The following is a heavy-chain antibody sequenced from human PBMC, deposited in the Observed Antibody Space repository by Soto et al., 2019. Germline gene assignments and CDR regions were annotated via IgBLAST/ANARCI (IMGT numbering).Heavy chain of an antibody. Sequence: QVHLVQSGAEVKKPGASVKVSCKGSGYTFTSYGITWVRQAPGQGLEWMGWISANNGNTDYAQKLQGRVTVTRDTPTSTAYMELRSLSYADTAVYYSARGRYGDYGGQGALVTVSS. D-gene: IGHD1-1*01. V-gene: IGHV1-18*01. CDR1: GYTFTSYG. J-gene: IGHJ4*02. CDR3: ARGRYGDY. CDR2: ISANNGNT.